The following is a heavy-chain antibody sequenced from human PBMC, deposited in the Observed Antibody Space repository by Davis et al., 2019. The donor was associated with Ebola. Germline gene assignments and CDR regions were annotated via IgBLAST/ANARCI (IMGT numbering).Heavy chain of an antibody. CDR1: GYSFTTYW. CDR3: ARPSRTGTADAFDI. Sequence: GESLKISCKGSGYSFTTYWIGWMRQMPGKGLEWMGIIYPGDSDTRYSPSFQGQVTISADKSITTAYLQWSSLKASDTAMYYCARPSRTGTADAFDIWGQGTMVTVSS. CDR2: IYPGDSDT. V-gene: IGHV5-51*01. J-gene: IGHJ3*02. D-gene: IGHD1-1*01.